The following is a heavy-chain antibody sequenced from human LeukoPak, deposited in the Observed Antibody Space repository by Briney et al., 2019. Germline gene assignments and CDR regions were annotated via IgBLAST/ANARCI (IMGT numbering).Heavy chain of an antibody. D-gene: IGHD1-26*01. J-gene: IGHJ4*02. CDR1: GFTFSSYS. CDR3: ASKSIVGATIDY. CDR2: ISSSSSYI. Sequence: PGGSLRLSCAASGFTFSSYSMNWVRQAPGKGLEWVSSISSSSSYIYYADSVKGRFTISRDNAKNSLYLQMNSLRAEDTAVYYCASKSIVGATIDYWGQGTLVTVSS. V-gene: IGHV3-21*01.